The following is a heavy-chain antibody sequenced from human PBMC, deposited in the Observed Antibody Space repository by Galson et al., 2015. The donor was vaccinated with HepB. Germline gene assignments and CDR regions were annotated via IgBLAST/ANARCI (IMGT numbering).Heavy chain of an antibody. CDR3: ASPRYCSSTSCYRPFDY. CDR1: GGTFSRYA. CDR2: IIPIFGTA. D-gene: IGHD2-2*01. Sequence: SVKVSCKASGGTFSRYAFSWVRQAPGQGLEWMGGIIPIFGTANYAQKFQGGVTITADESTSTAYMELSSLRSEDTAVYYCASPRYCSSTSCYRPFDYWGQGTLVTVSS. J-gene: IGHJ4*02. V-gene: IGHV1-69*13.